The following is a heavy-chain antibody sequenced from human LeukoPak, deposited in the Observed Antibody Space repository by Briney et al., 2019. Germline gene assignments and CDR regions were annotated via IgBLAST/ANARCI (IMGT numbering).Heavy chain of an antibody. Sequence: GGSLRLSCAASGFTFISYSIHWVRQAPGKGLEWVANIKQGGIEKYYVDSVKGRFTISRDNAENSLYLQMNSLRAEDTAVYYCARGVGATGDWFDPWGQGTLVTISS. CDR3: ARGVGATGDWFDP. CDR1: GFTFISYS. CDR2: IKQGGIEK. V-gene: IGHV3-7*04. J-gene: IGHJ5*02. D-gene: IGHD1-26*01.